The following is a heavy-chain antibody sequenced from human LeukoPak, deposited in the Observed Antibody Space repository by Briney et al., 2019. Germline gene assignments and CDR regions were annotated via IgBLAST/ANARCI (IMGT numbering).Heavy chain of an antibody. J-gene: IGHJ4*02. CDR2: IKQDGSDK. CDR1: GFPFSSYW. V-gene: IGHV3-7*01. D-gene: IGHD1-1*01. Sequence: GGSLRLSWAALGFPFSSYWMSWFRQAQGKGREWVANIKQDGSDKYYVDSVKGRFTISRDNAENSLNLQLNSLRADDTAVYYCARLTGTTGFDYWGQGTLVTVSS. CDR3: ARLTGTTGFDY.